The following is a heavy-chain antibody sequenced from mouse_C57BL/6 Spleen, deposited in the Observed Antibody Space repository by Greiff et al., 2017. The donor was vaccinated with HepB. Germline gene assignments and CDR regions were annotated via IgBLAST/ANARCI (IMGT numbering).Heavy chain of an antibody. Sequence: QVQLKQSGPELVKPGASVKISCKASGYAFSSSWMNWVKQRPGKGLEWIGRIYPGDGDTNYNGKFKGKATLTADKSSSTAYMQLSSLTSEDSAVYVCARRGTTVHGYFDVWGTGTTVTVSS. CDR1: GYAFSSSW. CDR2: IYPGDGDT. D-gene: IGHD1-1*01. V-gene: IGHV1-82*01. CDR3: ARRGTTVHGYFDV. J-gene: IGHJ1*03.